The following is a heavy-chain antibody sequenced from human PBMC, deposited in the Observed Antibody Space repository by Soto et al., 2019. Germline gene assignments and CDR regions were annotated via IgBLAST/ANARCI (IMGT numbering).Heavy chain of an antibody. J-gene: IGHJ3*01. CDR2: ISWNSGII. CDR1: GFTFDDYA. V-gene: IGHV3-9*01. D-gene: IGHD3-10*01. CDR3: ASAVWRMGGTMAASDL. Sequence: EVQLVESGGGLVQPGRSLRLSCAASGFTFDDYAMHWVRQGPGKGLEWVSGISWNSGIIGYADSVKGRLTISRDNGTNALHLASLGLRAEDRAFYYCASAVWRMGGTMAASDLGGEGTIVTVSS.